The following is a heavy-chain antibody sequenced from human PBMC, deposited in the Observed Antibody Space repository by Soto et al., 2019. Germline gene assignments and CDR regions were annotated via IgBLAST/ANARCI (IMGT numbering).Heavy chain of an antibody. V-gene: IGHV3-23*01. J-gene: IGHJ4*02. CDR1: GFSFSSSA. Sequence: PGGSLSLSCAASGFSFSSSAMTWARQAPGKGLEWVSFISASSTSTYYADSVQGRFTISRDNSKNTLYLQMSSLRAEDTALYYCVKFGAPRYFDYWGQGTPVTVSS. CDR2: ISASSTST. CDR3: VKFGAPRYFDY. D-gene: IGHD3-16*01.